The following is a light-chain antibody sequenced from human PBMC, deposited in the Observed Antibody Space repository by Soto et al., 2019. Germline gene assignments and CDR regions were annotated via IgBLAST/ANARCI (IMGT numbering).Light chain of an antibody. CDR2: WAS. Sequence: DIVMTQSPDSLAVSLGERATINCKSRQSVLYSSNNKNYLAWYQQKPGQPPKLLIYWASTRESGVPDRFSGSGSGTDFTLTISSLQAEDVAVYYCQQYYTTPITFGHGTRLEIK. J-gene: IGKJ5*01. CDR1: QSVLYSSNNKNY. CDR3: QQYYTTPIT. V-gene: IGKV4-1*01.